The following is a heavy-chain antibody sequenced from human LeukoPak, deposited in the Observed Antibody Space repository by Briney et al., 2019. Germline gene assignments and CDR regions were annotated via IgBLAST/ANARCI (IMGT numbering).Heavy chain of an antibody. Sequence: SETLSLTCTVSGGSISSSNWWSWVRQPPGKGLDWIGDIYHSGGTNYNPSLKSRVTISVDKSKNQFSLKLSSVTAADTAVYYCARVGGNSLFNWFDPWGQGTLVTVSS. CDR3: ARVGGNSLFNWFDP. J-gene: IGHJ5*02. CDR1: GGSISSSNW. V-gene: IGHV4-4*02. CDR2: IYHSGGT. D-gene: IGHD4-23*01.